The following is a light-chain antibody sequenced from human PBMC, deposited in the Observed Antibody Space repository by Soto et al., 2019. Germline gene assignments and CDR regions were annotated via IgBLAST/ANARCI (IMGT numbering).Light chain of an antibody. J-gene: IGKJ1*01. CDR1: QRVSSN. CDR2: GAS. Sequence: EIVMTQSPATLSVSPGESATLSCRASQRVSSNLAWYQQKPGQAPRLLIYGASTRDTGIPARFSGSGSGTEFTLTISSLQSEDLAVYYCQQYNNGPRTFGQGTKVEIK. CDR3: QQYNNGPRT. V-gene: IGKV3-15*01.